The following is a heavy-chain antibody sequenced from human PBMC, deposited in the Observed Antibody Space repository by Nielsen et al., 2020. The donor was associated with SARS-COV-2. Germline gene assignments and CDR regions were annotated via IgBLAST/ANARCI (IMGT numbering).Heavy chain of an antibody. D-gene: IGHD2-2*01. J-gene: IGHJ6*03. CDR2: MNPNSGNT. Sequence: ASVKVSCKASGYTFTSYDINWVRQATGQGLEWMGWMNPNSGNTGYAQKFQGRVTMTTDTSTTTVYMELRRLRSDDTAVYYCAREGSGVVPGPLGLGMWYLYYYMDVWGKGTTVTVSS. V-gene: IGHV1-8*01. CDR1: GYTFTSYD. CDR3: AREGSGVVPGPLGLGMWYLYYYMDV.